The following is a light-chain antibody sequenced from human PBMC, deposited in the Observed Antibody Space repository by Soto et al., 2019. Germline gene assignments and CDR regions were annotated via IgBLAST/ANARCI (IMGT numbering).Light chain of an antibody. CDR1: QSVSSN. CDR3: QQYNSWPPSWT. Sequence: EIVMTQSPATLSVSPGERATLSCRASQSVSSNLAWYQQKPGQAPRLLIYGASTRATGIPARFSGSGSGTEFTLTISSLQSEDLAVYYCQQYNSWPPSWTFGQGTKVDIK. V-gene: IGKV3-15*01. CDR2: GAS. J-gene: IGKJ1*01.